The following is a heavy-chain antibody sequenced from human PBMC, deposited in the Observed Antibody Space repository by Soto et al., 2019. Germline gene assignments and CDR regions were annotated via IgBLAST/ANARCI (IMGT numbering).Heavy chain of an antibody. CDR1: GYTFTSYY. CDR3: ARQLAYCGGDCFTEPVDY. D-gene: IGHD2-21*02. CDR2: INPNSGDT. J-gene: IGHJ4*02. Sequence: QAQLVQSGAEVKRPGASVKVSCEASGYTFTSYYLHWVRQAPGQGLEWMGWINPNSGDTKYAQKFRGRVTMTRDTSITTAYMEAQMLTADDTAVYYCARQLAYCGGDCFTEPVDYWGQGTLVTVSS. V-gene: IGHV1-2*02.